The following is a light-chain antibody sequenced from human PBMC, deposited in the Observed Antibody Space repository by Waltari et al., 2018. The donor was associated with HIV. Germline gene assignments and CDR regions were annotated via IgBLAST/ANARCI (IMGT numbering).Light chain of an antibody. CDR3: CSNGGAIGFYA. V-gene: IGLV2-23*02. CDR1: KGDIGTYDL. CDR2: EVT. Sequence: QSALTQPASVSGSPGQSVTISCNGTKGDIGTYDLVSWYQQHPGKAPKVIIFEVTKRPSRFPPGFSGSKPGNPPLRTIWGSRANAEVKNYCCSNGGAIGFYASGVGT. J-gene: IGLJ1*01.